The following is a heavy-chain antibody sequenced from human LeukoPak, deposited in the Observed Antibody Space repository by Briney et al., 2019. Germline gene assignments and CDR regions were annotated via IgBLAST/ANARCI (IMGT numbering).Heavy chain of an antibody. CDR1: GFTFDDYA. CDR2: ISWNSGSI. J-gene: IGHJ4*02. D-gene: IGHD2-15*01. Sequence: PGRSLRLSCAASGFTFDDYAMHWVRQALGKGLEWVSGISWNSGSIGYADSVKGRFTISRDNAKNSLYLQMNSLRAEDTALYYCAKGGYCSGGSCYFDYWGQGTLVTVSS. CDR3: AKGGYCSGGSCYFDY. V-gene: IGHV3-9*01.